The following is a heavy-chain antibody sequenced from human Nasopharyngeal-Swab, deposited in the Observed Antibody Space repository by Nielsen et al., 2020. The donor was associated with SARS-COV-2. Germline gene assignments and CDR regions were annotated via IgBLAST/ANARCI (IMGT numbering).Heavy chain of an antibody. CDR1: GFIFSDHL. V-gene: IGHV3-72*01. J-gene: IGHJ1*01. CDR2: TRRKENGYST. Sequence: GESLKISCEASGFIFSDHLMDWVRQAPGMGLEWIGRTRRKENGYSTDYAASVKGRFTISRDDSKNSMYLQMNSLKTEDTAMYYCTSYSSTTWSSFQLWGQGTPVTVSS. D-gene: IGHD6-13*01. CDR3: TSYSSTTWSSFQL.